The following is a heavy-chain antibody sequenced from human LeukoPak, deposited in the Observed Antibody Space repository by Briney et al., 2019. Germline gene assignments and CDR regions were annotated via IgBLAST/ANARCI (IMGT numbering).Heavy chain of an antibody. CDR1: GGSISSYY. CDR3: ARQVYSSSWSYYFEY. D-gene: IGHD6-13*01. CDR2: IHYSEST. Sequence: SETLSLTCAVSGGSISSYYWSWIRQPPGRGLEWIGSIHYSESTSYNSSLKSRVTMSIDTSKNQFSLKLSSVTPADTAVYYCARQVYSSSWSYYFEYWGQGILVTVSS. J-gene: IGHJ4*02. V-gene: IGHV4-59*01.